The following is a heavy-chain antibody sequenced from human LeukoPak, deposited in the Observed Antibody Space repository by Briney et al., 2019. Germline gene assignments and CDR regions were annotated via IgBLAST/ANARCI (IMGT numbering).Heavy chain of an antibody. D-gene: IGHD2-15*01. Sequence: TGGSLRLSCAASGFTFSSYWMSWVRQAPGKGLEWVANIKQDGSEKYYVDSVKGRFTISRDNAKNSLYLQMNSLRAEDTAVYYCARERVVVAATQLDYWGQGTLVTVSS. J-gene: IGHJ4*02. CDR2: IKQDGSEK. CDR3: ARERVVVAATQLDY. V-gene: IGHV3-7*01. CDR1: GFTFSSYW.